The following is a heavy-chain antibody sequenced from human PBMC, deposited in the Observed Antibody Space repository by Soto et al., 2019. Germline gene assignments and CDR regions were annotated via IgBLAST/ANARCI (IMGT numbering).Heavy chain of an antibody. CDR1: GFTFSSYG. CDR3: AKEGPQKVAGYYFDY. Sequence: PVGSLRLSCAASGFTFSSYGMHWVRQAPGKGLEWVAVISYDGSNKYYADSVKGRFTISRDNSKNTLYLQMNSLRAEDTAVYYCAKEGPQKVAGYYFDYWGQGTLVTVSS. CDR2: ISYDGSNK. D-gene: IGHD6-19*01. J-gene: IGHJ4*02. V-gene: IGHV3-30*18.